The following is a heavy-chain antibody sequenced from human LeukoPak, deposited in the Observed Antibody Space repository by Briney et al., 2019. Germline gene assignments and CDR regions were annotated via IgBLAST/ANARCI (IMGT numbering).Heavy chain of an antibody. CDR1: GFTVSSNY. Sequence: GGSLRLSCAASGFTVSSNYMSWVRQAPGKGLEWVSSISSSSSYIYYADSVKGRFTISRDNAKNSLYLQMNSLRAEDTAVYYCARDLVLGGSYQDFDYWGQGTLVTVSS. V-gene: IGHV3-21*01. D-gene: IGHD1-26*01. J-gene: IGHJ4*02. CDR3: ARDLVLGGSYQDFDY. CDR2: ISSSSSYI.